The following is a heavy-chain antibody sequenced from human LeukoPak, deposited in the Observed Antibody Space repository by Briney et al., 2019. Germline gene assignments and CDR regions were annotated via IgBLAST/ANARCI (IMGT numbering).Heavy chain of an antibody. Sequence: SETLSLTCTVSGGSFSSYYWSWIRQPPGKGLEWIGYILYSGSTYYTPSLKSRVTISVDRSKNQFSLKLGSVTAADTAVYYCARVQDTPMGSYFDSWGQGTLVTVSS. V-gene: IGHV4-59*01. CDR3: ARVQDTPMGSYFDS. CDR1: GGSFSSYY. J-gene: IGHJ4*02. CDR2: ILYSGST. D-gene: IGHD5-18*01.